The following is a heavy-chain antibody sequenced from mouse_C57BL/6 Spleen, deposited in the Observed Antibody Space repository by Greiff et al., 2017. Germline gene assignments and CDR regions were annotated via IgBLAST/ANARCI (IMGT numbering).Heavy chain of an antibody. V-gene: IGHV1-64*01. CDR2: IHPNSGST. CDR1: GYTFTSYW. CDR3: AREVLTTVVATGGY. J-gene: IGHJ2*01. D-gene: IGHD1-1*01. Sequence: QVQLQQPGAELVKPGASVKLSCKASGYTFTSYWMHWVKQRPGQGLEWIGMIHPNSGSTNYNEKFKSKATLTVDKSSSTAYMQLSSLTSEDSAVYYCAREVLTTVVATGGYWGQGTTLTVSS.